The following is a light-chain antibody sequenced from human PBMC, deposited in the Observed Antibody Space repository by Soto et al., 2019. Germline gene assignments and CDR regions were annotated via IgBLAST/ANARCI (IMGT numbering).Light chain of an antibody. V-gene: IGLV1-51*01. CDR1: GSNIGNNY. Sequence: QSVLTQPPSVSAAPGQKVTISCSGSGSNIGNNYVSWYQQLPGTAPKLLIYDNNNRPSGIPDRFSGSKSGTSATLGITGLQTGDEADYYCGTWDNSLSAVVFGGGTKLTVL. CDR2: DNN. J-gene: IGLJ2*01. CDR3: GTWDNSLSAVV.